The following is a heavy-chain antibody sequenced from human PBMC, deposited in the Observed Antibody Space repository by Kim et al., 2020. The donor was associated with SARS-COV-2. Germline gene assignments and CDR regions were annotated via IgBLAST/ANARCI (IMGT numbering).Heavy chain of an antibody. D-gene: IGHD6-19*01. CDR2: IYYSGST. J-gene: IGHJ4*02. Sequence: SETLSLTCTVSGGSISSSSYYWGWIRQPPGKGLEWIGSIYYSGSTYYNPSLKSRVTISVDTSKNQFSLKLSSVTAADTAVYYCARVRQQWLEGFDYWGQGTLVTVSS. CDR1: GGSISSSSYY. V-gene: IGHV4-39*07. CDR3: ARVRQQWLEGFDY.